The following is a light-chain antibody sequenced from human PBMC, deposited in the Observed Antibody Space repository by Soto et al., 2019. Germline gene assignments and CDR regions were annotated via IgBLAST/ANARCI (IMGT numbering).Light chain of an antibody. J-gene: IGKJ4*01. Sequence: DIQMTQSPSTLSASVGDRVTITCRASQSISSWLAWYQQKPGKAPKLLIYKASSLESGVASRFSGSGSGTEFTLTISILQPDDFATYYCQQYNSYPLAFGGGTKVEIK. CDR3: QQYNSYPLA. V-gene: IGKV1-5*03. CDR2: KAS. CDR1: QSISSW.